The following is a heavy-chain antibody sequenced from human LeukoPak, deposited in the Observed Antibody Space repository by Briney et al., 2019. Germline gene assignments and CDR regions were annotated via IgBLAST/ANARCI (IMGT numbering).Heavy chain of an antibody. D-gene: IGHD6-13*01. CDR2: IYYSGST. CDR3: ASHLSAAAVVDL. J-gene: IGHJ2*01. CDR1: GGSISSSSYY. Sequence: SETLSLTCTVSGGSISSSSYYWGWIRQPPGKGLEWIGSIYYSGSTYYNPSLKSRVTISVDTSKNQFSLKLSSVTAADTAVYYCASHLSAAAVVDLWGRGTLVTVSS. V-gene: IGHV4-39*01.